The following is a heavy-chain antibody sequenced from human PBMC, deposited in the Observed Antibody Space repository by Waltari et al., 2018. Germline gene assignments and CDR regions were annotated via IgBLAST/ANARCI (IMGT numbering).Heavy chain of an antibody. Sequence: EVQLVQSGAEVKKPGESLKISCKGSGYSFTSYWIGWVRQMPGKALEWMGVIYPGDSDARYRPPFQGQVTISADKSISTAHLQWSSLKASDTARYYCARKILSGTGGHWFDPWGQGTLVTVSS. J-gene: IGHJ5*02. V-gene: IGHV5-51*01. CDR2: IYPGDSDA. D-gene: IGHD1-1*01. CDR1: GYSFTSYW. CDR3: ARKILSGTGGHWFDP.